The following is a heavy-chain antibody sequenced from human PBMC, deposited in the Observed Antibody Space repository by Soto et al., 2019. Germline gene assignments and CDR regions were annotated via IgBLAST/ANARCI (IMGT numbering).Heavy chain of an antibody. CDR3: ARESYYYDSSTFDI. CDR2: ISRSSRTI. D-gene: IGHD3-22*01. Sequence: EVQLVESGGGLVQPGGSLRLSCAASGFTFSSYIMNWVHQAPGKGLEWVSYISRSSRTIYYADSVKGRFTISRDNAKNSLYLQMNSLRDEDTSVYYCARESYYYDSSTFDIWGQGTMVTVSS. CDR1: GFTFSSYI. V-gene: IGHV3-48*02. J-gene: IGHJ3*02.